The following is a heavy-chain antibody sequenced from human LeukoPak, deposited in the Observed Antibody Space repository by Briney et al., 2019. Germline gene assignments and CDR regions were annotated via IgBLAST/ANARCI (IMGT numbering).Heavy chain of an antibody. CDR2: IHNSGNS. D-gene: IGHD3-9*01. J-gene: IGHJ4*02. Sequence: SETLSLTCTASGGSISSYYWSWVRQPPGRGLEWIGYIHNSGNSNYNRSLKSRVTISVDTSKNQFSLKLSSVTAADTAVYYCARGQYDTLTGYEYYFDYWGQGTLVTVSS. CDR1: GGSISSYY. V-gene: IGHV4-59*08. CDR3: ARGQYDTLTGYEYYFDY.